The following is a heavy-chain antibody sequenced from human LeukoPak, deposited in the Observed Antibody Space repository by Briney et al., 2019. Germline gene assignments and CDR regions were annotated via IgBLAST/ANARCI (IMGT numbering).Heavy chain of an antibody. Sequence: GGSLRLSCAAPGFTVSSNYMSWVRQAPGKGLEWVSVIYSGGSTYYADSVKGRFTISRDNSKNTLYLQMNSLRAEDTAVYYCARRSSGSYGYWGQGTLVTVSS. D-gene: IGHD1-26*01. CDR3: ARRSSGSYGY. J-gene: IGHJ4*02. CDR1: GFTVSSNY. V-gene: IGHV3-66*02. CDR2: IYSGGST.